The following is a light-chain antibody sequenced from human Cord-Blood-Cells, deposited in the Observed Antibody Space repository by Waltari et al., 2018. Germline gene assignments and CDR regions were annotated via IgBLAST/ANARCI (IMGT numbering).Light chain of an antibody. Sequence: DIQMTQSPSSLSASVGDRVTITCRASQSISSYLHWYQQKPGKAPKLLIYAASSLQSGVPSRVSGSGSGTDFTLTISSLQPEDFATYYCQQSYSTPPTFGGGTKVEIK. CDR1: QSISSY. J-gene: IGKJ4*01. CDR2: AAS. V-gene: IGKV1-39*01. CDR3: QQSYSTPPT.